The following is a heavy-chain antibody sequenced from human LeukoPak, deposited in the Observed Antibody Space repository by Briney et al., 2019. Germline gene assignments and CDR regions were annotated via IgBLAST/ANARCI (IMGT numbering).Heavy chain of an antibody. CDR3: AKEGKTRNWNYYQAKAVY. CDR2: ISSSSSYI. D-gene: IGHD1-7*01. V-gene: IGHV3-21*04. Sequence: GGSLRLSCAASGFTFSSYSMNWVRQAPGKGLEWVSFISSSSSYIYYADSVKGRFTISRDNSKNTLYLQMNSLRAEDTAVYYCAKEGKTRNWNYYQAKAVYWGQGTLVTVSS. J-gene: IGHJ4*02. CDR1: GFTFSSYS.